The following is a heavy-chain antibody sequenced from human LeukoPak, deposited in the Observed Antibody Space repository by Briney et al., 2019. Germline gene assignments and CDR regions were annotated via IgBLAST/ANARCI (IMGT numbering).Heavy chain of an antibody. CDR3: ARGSYYSFDY. Sequence: SCKASGFTFSSYWMHWVRQAPGKGLVWVSHIKNDGSSTSYADSVKGRFTISRDNAKNTLYLQMNSLRAEDKAVYYCARGSYYSFDYWGQGTMVTVSS. V-gene: IGHV3-74*01. CDR2: IKNDGSST. CDR1: GFTFSSYW. D-gene: IGHD1-26*01. J-gene: IGHJ4*02.